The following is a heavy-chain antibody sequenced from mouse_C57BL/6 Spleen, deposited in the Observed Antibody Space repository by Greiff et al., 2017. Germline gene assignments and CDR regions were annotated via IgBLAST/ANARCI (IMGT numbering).Heavy chain of an antibody. CDR2: IDPGSGNT. D-gene: IGHD2-4*01. CDR3: ARADYDCAGDYAMDY. J-gene: IGHJ4*01. V-gene: IGHV1-76*01. Sequence: VQLQQSGAELVRPGASVKLSCKASGYTFTDYYINWVKQRPGQGLEWIGRIDPGSGNTYYNEKFKGKATLTADKSSSTAYMQLSSLTSEDSAVYFCARADYDCAGDYAMDYWGQGTSVTVSS. CDR1: GYTFTDYY.